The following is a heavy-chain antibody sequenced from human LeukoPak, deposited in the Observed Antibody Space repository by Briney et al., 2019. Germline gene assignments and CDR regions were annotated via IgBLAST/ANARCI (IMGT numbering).Heavy chain of an antibody. CDR3: ARSRISGRGANFWSGYYNEGADRYFDY. CDR2: IYHSGST. D-gene: IGHD3-3*01. Sequence: SETLSLTCAVSGGSISSGGYSWSWIRQPPGKGLEWIGYIYHSGSTYYNPSLKSRVTISVDRSKNQFSLKLSSVTAADTAVYYCARSRISGRGANFWSGYYNEGADRYFDYWGQGTLVTVSS. J-gene: IGHJ4*02. CDR1: GGSISSGGYS. V-gene: IGHV4-30-2*01.